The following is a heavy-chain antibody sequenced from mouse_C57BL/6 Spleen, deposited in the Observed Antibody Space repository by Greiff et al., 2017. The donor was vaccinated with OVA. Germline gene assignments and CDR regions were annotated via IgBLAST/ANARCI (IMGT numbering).Heavy chain of an antibody. D-gene: IGHD1-1*01. Sequence: DVKLVESGGGLVKPGGSLKLSCAASGFTFSDYGMHWVRQAPEKGLEWVAYISSGSSTIYYADTVKGRFTISRDNAKNTLFLQMTSLRSEDTAMYYCAREDGSSYGAMDYWGQGTSVTVSS. J-gene: IGHJ4*01. CDR3: AREDGSSYGAMDY. V-gene: IGHV5-17*01. CDR1: GFTFSDYG. CDR2: ISSGSSTI.